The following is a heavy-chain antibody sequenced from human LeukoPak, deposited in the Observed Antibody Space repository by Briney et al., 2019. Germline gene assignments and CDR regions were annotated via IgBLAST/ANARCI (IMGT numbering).Heavy chain of an antibody. V-gene: IGHV4-39*01. CDR3: ARGSGSNGFDI. CDR1: GGSISRSSYY. J-gene: IGHJ3*02. D-gene: IGHD1-26*01. CDR2: MYYSAST. Sequence: SETLSLTCTVSGGSISRSSYYWGWIRQPPGKGLEWIGSMYYSASTHCNPSLKSRVTISVDTSKNQLSLRLTSVTAADTAVYYCARGSGSNGFDIWGQGTKVTVSS.